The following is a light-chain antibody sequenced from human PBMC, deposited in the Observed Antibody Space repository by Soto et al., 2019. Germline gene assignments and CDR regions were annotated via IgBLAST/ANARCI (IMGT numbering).Light chain of an antibody. CDR3: QSYDSSLRGWV. CDR2: GNS. V-gene: IGLV1-40*01. Sequence: QSVLTQPPSVSGAPGQRVTISCTGSSSNIGAGYDVHGYQQLPGTAPKLLIYGNSNRPSGVPDRFSGSKSGTSASLAITGLQAEDEADYYCQSYDSSLRGWVFGGGTMLAVL. CDR1: SSNIGAGYD. J-gene: IGLJ3*02.